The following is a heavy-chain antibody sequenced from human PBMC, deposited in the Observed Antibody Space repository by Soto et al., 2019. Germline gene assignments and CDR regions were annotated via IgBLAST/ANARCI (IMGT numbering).Heavy chain of an antibody. CDR3: ARGYSYGLYYYGMDV. D-gene: IGHD5-18*01. CDR1: GGTFSSYA. J-gene: IGHJ6*02. Sequence: QVQLVQSGAEVKKPGSSVKVSCKASGGTFSSYAFSWVRQAPGQGLEWMGGIIPIYGATNYAQNFQGRVTITADEVTITAEESTSTAYMEQSSLRSEDTAVYYCARGYSYGLYYYGMDVWGQGTTVTVSS. CDR2: IIPIYGAT. V-gene: IGHV1-69*12.